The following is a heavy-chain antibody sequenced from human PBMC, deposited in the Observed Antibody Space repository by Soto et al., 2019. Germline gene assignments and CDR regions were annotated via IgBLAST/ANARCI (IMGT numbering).Heavy chain of an antibody. J-gene: IGHJ6*02. CDR3: ARDAYYAMGV. V-gene: IGHV3-74*01. CDR1: GFTFSTYW. CDR2: INSDGSTT. Sequence: EVQLVESGGGLVQPGGSLRLSCAASGFTFSTYWMHWVRQAPGKGLVWVSRINSDGSTTNYADSVKGRFTIARHNAKNTLYLQMNSLEAEDTAVYYCARDAYYAMGVWGQGTTVTVSS.